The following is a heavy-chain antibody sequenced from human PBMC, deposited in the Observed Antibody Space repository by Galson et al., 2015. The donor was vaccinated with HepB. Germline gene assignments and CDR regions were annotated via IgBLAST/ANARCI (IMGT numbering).Heavy chain of an antibody. CDR1: GFTFSSYG. D-gene: IGHD2-21*01. CDR2: ISYDGSNK. V-gene: IGHV3-30*18. Sequence: SLRLSCAASGFTFSSYGMHWVRQAPGKGLEWVAVISYDGSNKYYADSVKGRFTISRDNSKNTLYLQMNSLRAEDTAVYYCAKVWRRGYYYGMDVWGQGTTVTVSS. CDR3: AKVWRRGYYYGMDV. J-gene: IGHJ6*02.